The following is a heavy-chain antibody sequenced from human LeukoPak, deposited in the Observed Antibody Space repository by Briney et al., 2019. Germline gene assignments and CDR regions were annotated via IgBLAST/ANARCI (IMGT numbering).Heavy chain of an antibody. CDR1: GFTFDDYA. CDR2: ISWNSGSI. D-gene: IGHD3-10*01. Sequence: PGRSLRLSCAASGFTFDDYAMHWVRQAPGKGLEWVSGISWNSGSIGYADSVKGRFTISRDNAKNTLYLQMNSLRAEDTAVYYCAKEPSGSGSYWRYWGQGTLVTVSS. J-gene: IGHJ4*02. V-gene: IGHV3-9*01. CDR3: AKEPSGSGSYWRY.